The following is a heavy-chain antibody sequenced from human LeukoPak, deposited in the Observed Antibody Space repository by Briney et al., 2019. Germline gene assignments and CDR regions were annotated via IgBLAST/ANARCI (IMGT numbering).Heavy chain of an antibody. D-gene: IGHD3-10*02. CDR1: GFTFSSYA. CDR3: ASGYVRVFDY. J-gene: IGHJ4*02. CDR2: ISGSGGST. Sequence: GGSLRLSCAASGFTFSSYAMSWVRQAPGKGLEWVSAISGSGGSTYYADSVKGRFTISRDNAKNSLYLQMNSLRAEDAAVYYCASGYVRVFDYWGQGTLVTVSS. V-gene: IGHV3-23*01.